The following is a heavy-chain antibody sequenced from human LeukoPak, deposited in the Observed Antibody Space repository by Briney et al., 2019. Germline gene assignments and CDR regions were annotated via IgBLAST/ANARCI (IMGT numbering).Heavy chain of an antibody. Sequence: GGSLRLSCAASGFTFSSYAMSWVRQAPGKGLEWVSAISGSGGSTYYADSVKGRFTISRDNSKNTLYLQMNSLRAEDTAVYYCAKKKLIRCSSTSCPSPTFYYWGQGTLVTVSS. CDR3: AKKKLIRCSSTSCPSPTFYY. CDR1: GFTFSSYA. V-gene: IGHV3-23*01. CDR2: ISGSGGST. J-gene: IGHJ4*01. D-gene: IGHD2-2*01.